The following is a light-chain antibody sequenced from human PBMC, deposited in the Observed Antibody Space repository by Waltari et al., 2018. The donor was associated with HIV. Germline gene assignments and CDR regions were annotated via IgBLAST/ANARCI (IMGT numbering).Light chain of an antibody. CDR1: SSDVGGCNY. J-gene: IGLJ2*01. CDR2: DVS. V-gene: IGLV2-11*01. CDR3: CSYAGSYTYVV. Sequence: QSALTQPRSVSGSPGQSVTISCTGTSSDVGGCNYVSWDQQHPGKAPNIMIYDVSKRPSGVPDRFSGSKSGNTASLTISGLQAEDEADYYCCSYAGSYTYVVFGGGTKLTVL.